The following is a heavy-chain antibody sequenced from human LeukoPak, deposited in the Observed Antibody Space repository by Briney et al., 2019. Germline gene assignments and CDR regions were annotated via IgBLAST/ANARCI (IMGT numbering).Heavy chain of an antibody. V-gene: IGHV3-48*01. CDR3: ARATYYCDSVDAFDI. CDR1: KFTFSSYA. D-gene: IGHD3-10*01. Sequence: GGSLRLSCAASKFTFSSYAMNWVRQAPGKGLEWISHISGASVSIYYADSVKGRFTISRDNAKNSLYLQMNSLRAEDTAMYYCARATYYCDSVDAFDIWGQGTMVTVSS. J-gene: IGHJ3*02. CDR2: ISGASVSI.